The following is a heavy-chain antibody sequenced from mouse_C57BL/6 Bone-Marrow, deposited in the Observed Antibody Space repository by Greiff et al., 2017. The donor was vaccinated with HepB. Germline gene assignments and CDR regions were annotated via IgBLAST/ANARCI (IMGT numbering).Heavy chain of an antibody. D-gene: IGHD2-5*01. CDR2: INPYNGGT. Sequence: VQLQQSGPVLVKPGASVKMSCKASGYTFTDYYMNWVKQSHGKSLEWIGVINPYNGGTSYNQKFKGKATLTVDKSSSTAYMELNSLTSEDSAVYYCAKSYSSYAMDYWGQGTSVTVSS. V-gene: IGHV1-19*01. J-gene: IGHJ4*01. CDR1: GYTFTDYY. CDR3: AKSYSSYAMDY.